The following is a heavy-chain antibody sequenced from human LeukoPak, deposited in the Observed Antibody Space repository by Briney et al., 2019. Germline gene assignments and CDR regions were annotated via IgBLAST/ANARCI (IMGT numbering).Heavy chain of an antibody. Sequence: ETLSLTCTVSGGSISSYYWSWIRQPPGKGLEWVSSISGSGGSTYYADSVKGRFTISRDNSKNTLYLQMNSLRAEDTAVYYCAKCYGSGSYYKEGWGQGTLVTVSS. J-gene: IGHJ4*02. CDR2: ISGSGGST. CDR3: AKCYGSGSYYKEG. D-gene: IGHD3-10*01. V-gene: IGHV3-23*01. CDR1: GGSISSYY.